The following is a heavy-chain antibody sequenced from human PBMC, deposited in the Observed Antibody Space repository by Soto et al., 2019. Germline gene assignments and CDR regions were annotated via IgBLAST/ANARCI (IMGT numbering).Heavy chain of an antibody. CDR3: ARLARWELLDY. CDR2: ISSTSSAI. D-gene: IGHD1-26*01. CDR1: GFTFHTYS. V-gene: IGHV3-48*02. J-gene: IGHJ4*02. Sequence: EVQLVESGGGLVQPGESLRLSCAASGFTFHTYSMNWVRQAPRKGLEWVSYISSTSSAIYYADSVKGRFTISRDNAKNSLYLQMSSLRDEDTAVYYCARLARWELLDYWGQGTLVTVSS.